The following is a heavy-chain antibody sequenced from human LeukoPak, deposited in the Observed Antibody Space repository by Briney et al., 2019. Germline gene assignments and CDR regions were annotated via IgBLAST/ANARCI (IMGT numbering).Heavy chain of an antibody. V-gene: IGHV4-59*12. CDR2: IYYSGST. J-gene: IGHJ4*02. Sequence: PSETLSLTCTVSGGSISSYYWSWIRQPPGKGLEWIGYIYYSGSTNYNPSLKSRVTISVDTSKNQFSLKLTSVTAADTAVYYCARERGELQAFDYWGQGTLVTVSS. CDR1: GGSISSYY. CDR3: ARERGELQAFDY. D-gene: IGHD3-10*01.